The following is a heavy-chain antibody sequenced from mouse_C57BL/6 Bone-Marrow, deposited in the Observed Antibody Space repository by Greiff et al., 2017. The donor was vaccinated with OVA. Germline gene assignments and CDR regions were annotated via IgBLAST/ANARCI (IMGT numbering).Heavy chain of an antibody. V-gene: IGHV1-55*01. CDR2: ISPGSGST. CDR1: GYTFTSYW. D-gene: IGHD1-1*01. Sequence: QVQLQQPGAELVKPGASVKMSCKASGYTFTSYWITWVKQRPGQGLEWIGDISPGSGSTNYNEKFTGKATLTVDTSSSTAYMELSSLTCEYAAVYYCAGGVLRWYVDGWGTGTTVTVPS. J-gene: IGHJ1*03. CDR3: AGGVLRWYVDG.